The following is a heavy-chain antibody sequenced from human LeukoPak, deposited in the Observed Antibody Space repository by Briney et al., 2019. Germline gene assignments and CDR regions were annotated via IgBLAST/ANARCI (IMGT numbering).Heavy chain of an antibody. CDR1: GFTFGDYA. Sequence: GQSLRLSCTASGFTFGDYAMSWFRQAPGKGLEWVGFFRSKAYGRTTEYAASVKGRFTISRDDSKSITYLQMNCLKTEDTAVYFCTRDVLGATYYFDYWGQGTLVTVSS. CDR3: TRDVLGATYYFDY. J-gene: IGHJ4*02. D-gene: IGHD1-26*01. CDR2: FRSKAYGRTT. V-gene: IGHV3-49*03.